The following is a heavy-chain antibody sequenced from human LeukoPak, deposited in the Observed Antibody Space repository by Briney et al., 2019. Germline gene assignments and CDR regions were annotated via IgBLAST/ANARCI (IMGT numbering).Heavy chain of an antibody. CDR3: ARDWALDS. D-gene: IGHD3-16*01. Sequence: GGSLRLSCAASEFTFSDYDMNWIRQAPGKGLEWVSFIRSSSGYTNYVDSVKGRFTVSRDNAKKSLYLQMNSLRAEDTAVYYCARDWALDSWGQGTLVTVSS. CDR2: IRSSSGYT. J-gene: IGHJ4*02. V-gene: IGHV3-11*06. CDR1: EFTFSDYD.